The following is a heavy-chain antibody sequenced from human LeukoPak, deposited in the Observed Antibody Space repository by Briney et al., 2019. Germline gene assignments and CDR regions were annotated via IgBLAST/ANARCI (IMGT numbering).Heavy chain of an antibody. CDR2: IYYSGST. CDR1: GGSISSSSYH. Sequence: PSKTLSLTCTVSGGSISSSSYHWGWIRQPPGKGLEWIGSIYYSGSTYYNPSLKSRVTISVDTSKNQFSLKLSSVTAADTAVYYCARAIAVAGPIDYWGPGTLVTVSS. J-gene: IGHJ4*02. V-gene: IGHV4-39*01. D-gene: IGHD6-19*01. CDR3: ARAIAVAGPIDY.